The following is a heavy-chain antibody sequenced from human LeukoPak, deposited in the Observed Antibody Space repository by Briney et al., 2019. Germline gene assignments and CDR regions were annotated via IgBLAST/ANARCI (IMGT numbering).Heavy chain of an antibody. CDR2: ISNDGSRK. Sequence: GGSLRLSCAPSGFTFSGHGMHGVRQAPGKGLEWVAIISNDGSRKYYAHSVEGRFTISRDNSKNTLYLQMDSLRAEDTAVYYCARDRAWNYFDYWGQGTLVTVSS. D-gene: IGHD1-1*01. CDR1: GFTFSGHG. J-gene: IGHJ4*02. CDR3: ARDRAWNYFDY. V-gene: IGHV3-30*03.